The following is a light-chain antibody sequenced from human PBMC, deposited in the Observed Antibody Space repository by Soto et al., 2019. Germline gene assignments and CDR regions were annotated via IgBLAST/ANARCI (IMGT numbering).Light chain of an antibody. Sequence: QSVLTQPPSVSGAPGQRVTISCTGSSSNIGAGYDVHWYQQLPGPAPKLLIYGNSNRPSGVPDRFSGSKSGTSASLAITGLQAEDEAEYYGQSYDSSLSGSVFGGGTKLTVL. CDR3: QSYDSSLSGSV. CDR1: SSNIGAGYD. CDR2: GNS. V-gene: IGLV1-40*01. J-gene: IGLJ2*01.